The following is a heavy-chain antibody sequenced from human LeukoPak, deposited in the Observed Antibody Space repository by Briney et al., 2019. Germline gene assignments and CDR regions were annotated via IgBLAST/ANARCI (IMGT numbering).Heavy chain of an antibody. V-gene: IGHV3-7*04. CDR1: GFTFSSYW. CDR3: ARVLPYFDWLDY. CDR2: RKQDGSER. J-gene: IGHJ4*02. Sequence: GGSLRLSCAASGFTFSSYWMNWVRQAPGKGLEWVANRKQDGSERYYVDSVKGRFTISRDNAKNSLYLQMNSLRAEDTAVYYCARVLPYFDWLDYWGQGTLVTVSS. D-gene: IGHD3-9*01.